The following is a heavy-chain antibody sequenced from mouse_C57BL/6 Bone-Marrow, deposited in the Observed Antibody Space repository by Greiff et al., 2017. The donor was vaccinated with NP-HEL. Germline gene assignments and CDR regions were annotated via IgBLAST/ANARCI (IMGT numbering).Heavy chain of an antibody. V-gene: IGHV3-6*01. CDR3: ARALYDGHWGFAY. CDR2: ISYDGSN. CDR1: GYSITSGYY. J-gene: IGHJ3*01. D-gene: IGHD2-3*01. Sequence: VQLQQSGPGLVKPSQSLSLTCSVTGYSITSGYYWNWIRQFPGNKLEWMGYISYDGSNNYNPSLKNRISITRDTSKNQFFLKLNSVTTEDTATYYCARALYDGHWGFAYWGQGTLVTVSA.